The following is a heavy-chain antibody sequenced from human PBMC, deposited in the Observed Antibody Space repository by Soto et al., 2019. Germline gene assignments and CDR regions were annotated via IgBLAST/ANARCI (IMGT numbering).Heavy chain of an antibody. CDR2: INHSGST. J-gene: IGHJ6*02. Sequence: SETLSLTCAVYGGSFSGYYLSWIRQPPGKGLEWIGEINHSGSTNYNPPLKSRVTISVDASTNQFSLKLSSVTAADKAVYYCARLGSSWPYYYYGMDVWGQGTTVTVSS. V-gene: IGHV4-34*01. CDR3: ARLGSSWPYYYYGMDV. CDR1: GGSFSGYY. D-gene: IGHD6-13*01.